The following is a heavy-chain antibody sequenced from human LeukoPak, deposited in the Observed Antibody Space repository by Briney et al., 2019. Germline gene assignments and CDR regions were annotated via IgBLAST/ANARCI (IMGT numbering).Heavy chain of an antibody. J-gene: IGHJ4*02. V-gene: IGHV3-30-3*01. CDR1: GFTFSSYA. D-gene: IGHD3-22*01. CDR3: ASNYDSSGYGHDY. Sequence: GGSLRLSCAASGFTFSSYAMHWVRQAPGKGPEWVAVISYDGSNKYYADSVKGRFTISRDNSKNTLYLQMNSLRAEDTAVYYCASNYDSSGYGHDYWGQGTLVTVSS. CDR2: ISYDGSNK.